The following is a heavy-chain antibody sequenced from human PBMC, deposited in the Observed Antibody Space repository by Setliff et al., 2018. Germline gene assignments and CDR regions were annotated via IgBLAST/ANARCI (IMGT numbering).Heavy chain of an antibody. V-gene: IGHV4-61*09. Sequence: NPSETLSLTCTVSGGSISSGSYYWSWIRQPAGKGLEWIGHIYTSGSTNYNPSLKSRVTISVDTSKNQFSLKLSSVTAADTAVYYCARDPRYSSSWYSFDIWGQRTLVTVSS. D-gene: IGHD6-13*01. CDR3: ARDPRYSSSWYSFDI. CDR1: GGSISSGSYY. CDR2: IYTSGST. J-gene: IGHJ3*02.